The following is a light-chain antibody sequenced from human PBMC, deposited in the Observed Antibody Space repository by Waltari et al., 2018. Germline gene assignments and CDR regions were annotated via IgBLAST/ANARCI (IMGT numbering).Light chain of an antibody. CDR3: QHYVRLPAT. V-gene: IGKV3-20*01. J-gene: IGKJ1*01. CDR1: QSVSRS. CDR2: GAS. Sequence: IVLTQSPGTLSLSPGERATLSCRASQSVSRSLAWYQQKPGQVPKLLIYGASTRATGIPYRFNGSGSGTDFSLTISSLEPEDFATYFCQHYVRLPATFGQGTKVEIK.